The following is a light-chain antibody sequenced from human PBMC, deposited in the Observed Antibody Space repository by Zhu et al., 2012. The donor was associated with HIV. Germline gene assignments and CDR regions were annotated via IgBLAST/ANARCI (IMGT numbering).Light chain of an antibody. CDR1: QTVHKW. V-gene: IGKV1-5*03. Sequence: DIQMTQSPSTLSASIGDRVTITCRASQTVHKWLAWYQQKPEKAPKLLIYEVSHLETGVPSRFSGGGSGTEFTLTISSLQPDDFATYSCQQYYTPSYTFGQGT. CDR2: EVS. J-gene: IGKJ2*01. CDR3: QQYYTPSYT.